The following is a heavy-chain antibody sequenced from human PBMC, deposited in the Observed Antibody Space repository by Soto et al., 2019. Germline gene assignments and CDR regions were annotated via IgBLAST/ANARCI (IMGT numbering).Heavy chain of an antibody. V-gene: IGHV4-39*01. J-gene: IGHJ4*02. CDR1: GGSIDKSNYF. CDR2: ILYSGTT. D-gene: IGHD2-21*01. Sequence: HLQLQESGPGLVKPSETLSLTCSVSGGSIDKSNYFWGWIRQPPGKGLEWIGSILYSGTTSYNSSLKSRVTISVDTSRNQFSLTPTSVTAADTAVYYCARLGWGDGDSDYWGQGTLVTVSS. CDR3: ARLGWGDGDSDY.